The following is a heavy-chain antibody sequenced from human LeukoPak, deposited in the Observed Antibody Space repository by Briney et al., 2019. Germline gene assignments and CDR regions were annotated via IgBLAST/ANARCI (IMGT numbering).Heavy chain of an antibody. V-gene: IGHV3-23*01. D-gene: IGHD3-10*01. CDR2: ISGSGGST. J-gene: IGHJ5*02. CDR1: GFTFSSYA. Sequence: GGSLRLSCAASGFTFSSYAMSWVRQAPGKGLEWVSGISGSGGSTYYADSVKGRLTISRDNSKNTLYLQMNSLRAEDTAVYYCAKDVYYYGSGSYNPWGQGTLVTVSS. CDR3: AKDVYYYGSGSYNP.